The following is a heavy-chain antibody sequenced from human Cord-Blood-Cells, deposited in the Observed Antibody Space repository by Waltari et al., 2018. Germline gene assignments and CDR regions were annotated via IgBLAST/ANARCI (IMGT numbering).Heavy chain of an antibody. D-gene: IGHD3-10*01. J-gene: IGHJ3*02. CDR3: ASGYYAFDI. CDR1: GYTFTSYA. V-gene: IGHV1-8*03. Sequence: QVQLVQSGAEGKRPGSSVKVSCTASGYTFTSYAINWVRQATGQGLEGMGWMNPNSGNAGYAQKFQGRVTITRNTSISTAYMDLSSLRSEDTAVYYCASGYYAFDIWGQGTMVTVSS. CDR2: MNPNSGNA.